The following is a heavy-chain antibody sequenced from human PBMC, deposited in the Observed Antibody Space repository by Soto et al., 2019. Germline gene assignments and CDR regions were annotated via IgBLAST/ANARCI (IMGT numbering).Heavy chain of an antibody. V-gene: IGHV4-59*02. D-gene: IGHD4-17*01. CDR1: GDSVNNYY. CDR2: VYYSGST. Sequence: SETLSLTCTVTGDSVNNYYWSWIRQPPWKGLECMGNVYYSGSTNYNPSLKSRVTISVDTSKNQISLRLSSVTAADTAVYYCARDQKNYGDYRWFDPGGQGTLVTLS. J-gene: IGHJ5*02. CDR3: ARDQKNYGDYRWFDP.